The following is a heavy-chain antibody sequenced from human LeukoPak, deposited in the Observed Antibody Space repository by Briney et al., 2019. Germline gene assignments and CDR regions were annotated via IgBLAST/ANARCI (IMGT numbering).Heavy chain of an antibody. CDR2: IYYSGST. CDR1: GGPISGYY. Sequence: SETLSLTCTVSGGPISGYYWSWIRQPPGKGLEWIGYIYYSGSTNYNPSLKSRVTISVDTSKNQFSLKLSSVTAADTAVYYCARTYGSGSYYYWGQGTLVTVSS. CDR3: ARTYGSGSYYY. J-gene: IGHJ4*02. V-gene: IGHV4-59*01. D-gene: IGHD3-10*01.